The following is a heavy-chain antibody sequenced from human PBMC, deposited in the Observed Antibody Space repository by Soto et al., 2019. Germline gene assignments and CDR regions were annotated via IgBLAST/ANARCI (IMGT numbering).Heavy chain of an antibody. CDR1: GFTFSDYY. Sequence: PGGSLRLSCAASGFTFSDYYMSWIRQAPGKGLEWVSYISSSSSYTNYADSVKGRFTISRDNAKNSLYLQMNSLRAEDTAVYYCARGPRYSSSWYYGAFDIWGQGTMVTVS. D-gene: IGHD6-13*01. V-gene: IGHV3-11*06. J-gene: IGHJ3*02. CDR2: ISSSSSYT. CDR3: ARGPRYSSSWYYGAFDI.